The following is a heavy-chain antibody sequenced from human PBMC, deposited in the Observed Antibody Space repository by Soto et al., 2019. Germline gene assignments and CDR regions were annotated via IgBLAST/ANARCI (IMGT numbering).Heavy chain of an antibody. D-gene: IGHD3-22*01. J-gene: IGHJ3*02. CDR1: GGTFSSYA. Sequence: SVKVSCKASGGTFSSYAISWVRQAPGQGLEWMGGIIPIFGTANYAQKFQGRVTITADESTSTAYMELSSLRSEDAAVYYCARPERYYYDSSGYYDAFDIWGQGTMVTVSS. CDR3: ARPERYYYDSSGYYDAFDI. CDR2: IIPIFGTA. V-gene: IGHV1-69*13.